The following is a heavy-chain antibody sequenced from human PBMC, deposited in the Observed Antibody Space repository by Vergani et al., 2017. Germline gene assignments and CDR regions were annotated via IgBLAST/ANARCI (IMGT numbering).Heavy chain of an antibody. CDR2: IYYSGST. Sequence: QVQLQESGPGLVKPSETLSLTCTVSGGSISSYYWSWIRQPPGKGLEWIGYIYYSGSTYYNPSLKSRVTISVDTSKNQFSLKLSSVTAEDTAVYYCARLVRHWYFDLWGRGTLVTVSS. CDR3: ARLVRHWYFDL. V-gene: IGHV4-59*08. J-gene: IGHJ2*01. CDR1: GGSISSYY.